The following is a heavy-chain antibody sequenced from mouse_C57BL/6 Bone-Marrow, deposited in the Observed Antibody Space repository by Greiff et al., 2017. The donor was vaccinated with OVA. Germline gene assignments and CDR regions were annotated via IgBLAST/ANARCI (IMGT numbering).Heavy chain of an antibody. Sequence: VQLQQSGPELVKPGASVKIPCKASGYTFTDYNMDWVKQSHGKSLEWIGDINPNNGGTIYNQTFKGKATLTVDKSSSTAYMELRSLTSEDTAVYYCARLDFSYYYGSGEGFAYWGQGTLVTVSA. J-gene: IGHJ3*01. CDR2: INPNNGGT. CDR3: ARLDFSYYYGSGEGFAY. CDR1: GYTFTDYN. V-gene: IGHV1-18*01. D-gene: IGHD1-1*01.